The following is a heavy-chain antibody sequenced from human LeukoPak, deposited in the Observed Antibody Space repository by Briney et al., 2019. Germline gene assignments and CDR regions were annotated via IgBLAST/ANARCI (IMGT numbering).Heavy chain of an antibody. CDR3: AKESGGSLDY. V-gene: IGHV3-30-3*02. CDR2: ISYDGSNK. D-gene: IGHD2-15*01. J-gene: IGHJ4*02. Sequence: GGSLRLSCAASGFTFSSYAMHWVRQAPGKGLEWVAVISYDGSNKYYADSVKGRFTISRDNSKNTLYLQMNSLRAEDTAVYYCAKESGGSLDYWGQGTLVTVSS. CDR1: GFTFSSYA.